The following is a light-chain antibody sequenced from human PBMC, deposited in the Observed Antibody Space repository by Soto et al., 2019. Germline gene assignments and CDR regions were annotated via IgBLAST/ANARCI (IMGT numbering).Light chain of an antibody. CDR2: AAS. CDR3: QQSYSSQWT. J-gene: IGKJ1*01. Sequence: DIQLTQSPSTLSASVADRVTITCRASQSIGIYLNWYQQRPGKAPKLLIYAASSLQSGVPSRFSGSGSGTDFTLTISSLQPEDFATYYWQQSYSSQWTFGQGTKVDNK. CDR1: QSIGIY. V-gene: IGKV1-39*01.